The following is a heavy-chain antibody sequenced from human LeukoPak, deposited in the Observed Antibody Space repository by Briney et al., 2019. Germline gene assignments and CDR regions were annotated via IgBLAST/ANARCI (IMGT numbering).Heavy chain of an antibody. CDR3: ARVGPCSSTSCYKGMDV. D-gene: IGHD2-2*02. J-gene: IGHJ6*02. V-gene: IGHV3-74*01. CDR2: INSDGIST. Sequence: PGGSLRLSCAASGFTFSSYWMHWVRQAPGKGLVWVSRINSDGISTSYADSVKGRFTISRDNAKNTLYLQMNSLRAEDTAVYYCARVGPCSSTSCYKGMDVWGQGTTVTVSS. CDR1: GFTFSSYW.